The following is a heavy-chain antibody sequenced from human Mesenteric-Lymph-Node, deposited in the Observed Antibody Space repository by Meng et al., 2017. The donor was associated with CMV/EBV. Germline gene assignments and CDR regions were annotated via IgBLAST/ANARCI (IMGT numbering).Heavy chain of an antibody. V-gene: IGHV4-39*07. CDR2: IYYSGST. J-gene: IGHJ5*02. D-gene: IGHD2-2*01. Sequence: ISSSSYYWGWIRQPPGKGLEWIGSIYYSGSTYYNPSLKSRVTISVDTSKNQFSLKLSSVTAADTAVYYCARVGKYCSSTSCLWFDPWGQGTLVTVSS. CDR1: ISSSSYY. CDR3: ARVGKYCSSTSCLWFDP.